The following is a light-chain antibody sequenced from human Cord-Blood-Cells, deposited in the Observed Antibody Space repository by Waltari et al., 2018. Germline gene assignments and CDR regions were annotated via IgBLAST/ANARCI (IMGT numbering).Light chain of an antibody. CDR1: SSNIGAGYD. Sequence: QSVLTQPPSVSGAPGQRVTLSCTGSSSNIGAGYDVHWSQQLPGTAPKLLIYGNSNRPSGVPDRFSGSKSGTSASLAITGLQAEDEADYYCQSYDSSLSVYVVFGGGTKLTVL. CDR2: GNS. J-gene: IGLJ2*01. CDR3: QSYDSSLSVYVV. V-gene: IGLV1-40*01.